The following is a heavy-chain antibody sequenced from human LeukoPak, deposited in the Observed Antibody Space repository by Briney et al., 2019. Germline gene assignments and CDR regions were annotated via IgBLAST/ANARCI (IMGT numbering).Heavy chain of an antibody. CDR3: ARGIAVAGPFDY. V-gene: IGHV4-39*01. D-gene: IGHD6-13*01. CDR1: GGSISSTGYY. J-gene: IGHJ4*02. Sequence: SETLSLTCTVSGGSISSTGYYWGWIRQPPGKGLEWTGTFYYSGSTYYSPSLRSRVSISVDTSKDQISLKLSPVTAADTAVYYCARGIAVAGPFDYWGQGTLVTVSS. CDR2: FYYSGST.